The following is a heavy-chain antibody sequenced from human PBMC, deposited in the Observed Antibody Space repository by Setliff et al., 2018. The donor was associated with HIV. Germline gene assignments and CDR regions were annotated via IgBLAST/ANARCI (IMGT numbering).Heavy chain of an antibody. CDR3: ASGPWSYFGYDMDV. V-gene: IGHV4-34*12. CDR2: VVDSGSV. CDR1: GGSLTYYY. D-gene: IGHD1-26*01. Sequence: SETLSLTCSIYGGSLTYYYWSWLRKSPGKGLEWIGEVVDSGSVNYNPSLKSRVTISVDPSKKEFSLKLASVTAADTAVYFCASGPWSYFGYDMDVWGKGATVTVSS. J-gene: IGHJ6*03.